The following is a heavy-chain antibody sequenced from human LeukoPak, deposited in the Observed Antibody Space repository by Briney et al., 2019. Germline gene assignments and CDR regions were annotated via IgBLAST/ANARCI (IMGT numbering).Heavy chain of an antibody. CDR1: GFTFSSYS. V-gene: IGHV3-21*04. J-gene: IGHJ6*03. Sequence: PGGSLRLSCAASGFTFSSYSMNWVRQAPGKGLEWVSSISSSSNYIYYADSVKGRFTISRDNAKNSLYLQMNSLRAEDTAVYYCARNSGYVRYMDVWGKGTTVTISS. CDR2: ISSSSNYI. D-gene: IGHD5-12*01. CDR3: ARNSGYVRYMDV.